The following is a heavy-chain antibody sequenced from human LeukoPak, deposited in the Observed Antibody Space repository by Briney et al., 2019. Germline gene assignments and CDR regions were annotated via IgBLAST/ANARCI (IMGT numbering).Heavy chain of an antibody. CDR3: AKGGYYGSGRPDY. J-gene: IGHJ4*02. CDR1: GFTFSSYA. CDR2: ISGSGGST. Sequence: GGSLRLPCAASGFTFSSYAMSWVRQAPGKGLEWVSAISGSGGSTYYADSVKGRFTISRDNSKNTLYLQMNSLRAEDTAVYYCAKGGYYGSGRPDYWGQGTLVTVSS. D-gene: IGHD3-10*01. V-gene: IGHV3-23*01.